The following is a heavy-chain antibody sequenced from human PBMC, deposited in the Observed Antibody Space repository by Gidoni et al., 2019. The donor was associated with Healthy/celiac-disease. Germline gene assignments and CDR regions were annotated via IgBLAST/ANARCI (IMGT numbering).Heavy chain of an antibody. CDR1: GFTFSSSA. Sequence: QVQLVESGGGVVQPGRSLRLSCAASGFTFSSSAMHWVRQAPGKGLEWVAVISYDGSNKYYADSVKGRFTISRDNSKNTLYLQMNSLRAEDTAVYYCARDKGAEYSSSSGAFDYWGQGTLVTVSS. V-gene: IGHV3-30-3*01. CDR2: ISYDGSNK. CDR3: ARDKGAEYSSSSGAFDY. D-gene: IGHD6-6*01. J-gene: IGHJ4*02.